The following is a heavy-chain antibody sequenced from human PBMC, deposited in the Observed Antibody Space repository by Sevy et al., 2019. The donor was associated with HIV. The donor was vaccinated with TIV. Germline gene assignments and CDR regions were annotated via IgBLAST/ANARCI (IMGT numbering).Heavy chain of an antibody. Sequence: GGSLRLSCEVSGFTFSNYVMGWVRQAPGKGLEWVSDISGRGDTTYYADSVKGRFTISRDNSKNTLYLQMNRLRAEDTALYYCAKYSRGGPPRAFVYYFDDWGQGTLVTVSS. CDR2: ISGRGDTT. J-gene: IGHJ4*02. CDR3: AKYSRGGPPRAFVYYFDD. D-gene: IGHD2-21*01. V-gene: IGHV3-23*01. CDR1: GFTFSNYV.